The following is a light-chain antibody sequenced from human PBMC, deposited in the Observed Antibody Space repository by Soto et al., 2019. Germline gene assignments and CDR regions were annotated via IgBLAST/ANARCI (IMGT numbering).Light chain of an antibody. V-gene: IGKV1-8*01. Sequence: AIRMTQSPSSLSASTGDRVTITCRASQGISSYLAWYQQKPGKAPKLLIYAASTLQSGVPSRFSGSGSGTDFTLTISSLQPDDVATYYCQQYNNFRWTFGQGTKVEIK. J-gene: IGKJ1*01. CDR2: AAS. CDR1: QGISSY. CDR3: QQYNNFRWT.